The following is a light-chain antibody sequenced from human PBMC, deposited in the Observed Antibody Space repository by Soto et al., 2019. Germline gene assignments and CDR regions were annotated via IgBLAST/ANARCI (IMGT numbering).Light chain of an antibody. Sequence: QSVLTQPPSVSGAPGQRVTISCTGSSNDIGAGYDVHWYQQLPGTAPKLLIYGNSNRPSGVPDRFSGSKSGTSASLAITGLQAEDEADYYCQSYDSSVSKVVFGGGTKLTVL. J-gene: IGLJ2*01. CDR1: SNDIGAGYD. CDR2: GNS. CDR3: QSYDSSVSKVV. V-gene: IGLV1-40*01.